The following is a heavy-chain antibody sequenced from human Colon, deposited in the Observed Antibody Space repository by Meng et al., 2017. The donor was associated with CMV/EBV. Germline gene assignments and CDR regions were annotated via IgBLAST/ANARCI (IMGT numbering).Heavy chain of an antibody. CDR1: VGSIIGHY. Sequence: QVQLQESGPGLVKPSESLALTCTVSVGSIIGHYWTWIRRPAGEGLQWLGRIYSNGRIDENYSLRSRVTISVDTSKNQLSLRLTSVTAADTAVYYCGRAGARGVPIDVWGRGTLVTVSS. D-gene: IGHD3-10*01. CDR3: GRAGARGVPIDV. J-gene: IGHJ1*01. CDR2: IYSNGRI. V-gene: IGHV4-4*07.